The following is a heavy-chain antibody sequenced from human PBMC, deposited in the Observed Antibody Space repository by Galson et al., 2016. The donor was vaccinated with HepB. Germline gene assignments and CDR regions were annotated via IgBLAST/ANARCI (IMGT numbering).Heavy chain of an antibody. J-gene: IGHJ4*02. V-gene: IGHV3-21*01. D-gene: IGHD3-22*01. CDR3: TRDLQGGDTYYYHSSGYYYID. Sequence: SLRLSCAGSGFTFSLYGMNWVRHTPGKGLEWVSSISSGGSHSHYADSVKGRFTISRDNAQNSLYLQMNNLRAEDTATYSCTRDLQGGDTYYYHSSGYYYIDWGQGTLVTVS. CDR1: GFTFSLYG. CDR2: ISSGGSHS.